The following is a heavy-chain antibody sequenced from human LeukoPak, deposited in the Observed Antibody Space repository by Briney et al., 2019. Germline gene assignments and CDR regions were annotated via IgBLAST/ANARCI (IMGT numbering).Heavy chain of an antibody. J-gene: IGHJ4*02. V-gene: IGHV4-38-2*02. CDR3: ARAPRYYYGSGSYYTPFDY. D-gene: IGHD3-10*01. CDR1: GYSISSGYY. CDR2: IYHSGST. Sequence: SETLSLTCTVSGYSISSGYYWGWIRQPPGKGLEWIGSIYHSGSTYYNPSLKSRVTISVDTSKNQFSLKLSSVTAADTAVYYCARAPRYYYGSGSYYTPFDYWGQGTLVTVSS.